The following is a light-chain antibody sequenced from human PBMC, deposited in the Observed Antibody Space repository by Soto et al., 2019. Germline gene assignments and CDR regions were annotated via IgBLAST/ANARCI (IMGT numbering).Light chain of an antibody. CDR2: WAS. CDR1: QSVLYSSNNKNY. V-gene: IGKV4-1*01. J-gene: IGKJ4*01. CDR3: HQYYSYPLT. Sequence: DIVMTQSPDSLAVSLGERATINCKSSQSVLYSSNNKNYLAWYQQKPGQPPKLLIYWASTRESGVPDRFSGSGSVTDFTLTISSLQAEDVAVYYCHQYYSYPLTFGGGTKVEIK.